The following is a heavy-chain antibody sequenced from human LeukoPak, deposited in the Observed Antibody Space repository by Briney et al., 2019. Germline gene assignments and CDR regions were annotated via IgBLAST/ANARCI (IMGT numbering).Heavy chain of an antibody. Sequence: PGGSLRLSCAASGFTFSSYAMSWVRQAPGKGLKWVSAISYGGGTSYYADSVKGRFTISRDNSKNTLYLQMNSLRAEDTAIYYCARKQGIPERLDAFDIWGQGTMVTVSS. J-gene: IGHJ3*02. V-gene: IGHV3-23*01. CDR3: ARKQGIPERLDAFDI. D-gene: IGHD7-27*01. CDR2: ISYGGGTS. CDR1: GFTFSSYA.